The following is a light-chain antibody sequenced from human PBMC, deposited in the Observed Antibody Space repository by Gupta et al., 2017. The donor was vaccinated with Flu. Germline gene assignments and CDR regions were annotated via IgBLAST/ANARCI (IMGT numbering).Light chain of an antibody. Sequence: IQMTDSPASLSASVGDRVTITRRASQGISNYLDWYQRKPGNDPKLLIYAASTMQSGVPSRFSGSGSGTEFTLTISSLQPEDGASYYGQKENSAPWTFGQGTKVEIK. V-gene: IGKV1-27*01. CDR3: QKENSAPWT. J-gene: IGKJ1*01. CDR2: AAS. CDR1: QGISNY.